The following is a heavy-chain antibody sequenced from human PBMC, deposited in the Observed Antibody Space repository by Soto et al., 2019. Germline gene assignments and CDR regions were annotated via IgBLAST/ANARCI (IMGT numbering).Heavy chain of an antibody. J-gene: IGHJ4*02. CDR1: GGSISSGGYS. CDR3: ARVPDY. Sequence: KPSETLSLTCAVSGGSISSGGYSWSWIRQPPGKGLELIGYIYHSASTYYNPSLKSRVTISVDRSKNQLSLKLSSVTAADTAVYYRARVPDYWGQGTLVTVS. CDR2: IYHSAST. V-gene: IGHV4-30-2*01.